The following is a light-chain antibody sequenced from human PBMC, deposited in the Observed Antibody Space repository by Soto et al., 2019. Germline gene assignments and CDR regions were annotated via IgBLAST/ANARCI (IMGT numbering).Light chain of an antibody. Sequence: IVMTQSPATLSVSPGERVPLSCRARETVRTNLAWFQQKTGQTPRLLIFGASTRATGLPTRFTGSGSETDYTLTSGSLQSEDLAVYYCQQYYKLPPYTFGQGTKLRI. CDR1: ETVRTN. J-gene: IGKJ2*01. CDR2: GAS. V-gene: IGKV3-15*01. CDR3: QQYYKLPPYT.